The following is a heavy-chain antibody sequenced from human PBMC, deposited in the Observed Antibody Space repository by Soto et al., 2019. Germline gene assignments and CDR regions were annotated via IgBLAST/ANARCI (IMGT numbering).Heavy chain of an antibody. V-gene: IGHV1-46*01. CDR2: INPNSGNT. J-gene: IGHJ6*02. D-gene: IGHD2-2*01. CDR1: GYSVTSYY. CDR3: ARAGIAYCSSTTCYLYYYVMDV. Sequence: ASVKVSCKASGYSVTSYYMHWVRQAPGQGLEWMGIINPNSGNTTYAQKFQGRVTMTRDTSTSTVYMELTSLTSGDTAVYYCARAGIAYCSSTTCYLYYYVMDVWGQGTTVTSP.